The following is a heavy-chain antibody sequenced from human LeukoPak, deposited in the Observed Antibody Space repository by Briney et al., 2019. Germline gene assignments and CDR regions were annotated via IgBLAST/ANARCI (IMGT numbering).Heavy chain of an antibody. CDR2: INHSGST. CDR3: ASSSWYLRAFDI. J-gene: IGHJ3*02. V-gene: IGHV4-34*01. Sequence: PSETLSLTCAVYGGSFSGYYWSWIRQPPGKGLEWIGEINHSGSTNYNPSLKSRVTISVDTSKNQFSLKLSSVTAADTAVYYCASSSWYLRAFDIWGQRTMVTVSS. CDR1: GGSFSGYY. D-gene: IGHD6-13*01.